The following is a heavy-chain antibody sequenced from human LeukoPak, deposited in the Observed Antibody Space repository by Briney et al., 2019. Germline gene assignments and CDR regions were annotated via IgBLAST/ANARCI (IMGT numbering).Heavy chain of an antibody. CDR2: ISAYNGNT. CDR1: GYTFTSYG. CDR3: AIVPAALLFGWFDP. D-gene: IGHD2-2*01. Sequence: ASVKVSCKASGYTFTSYGISWVRQAPGQGLEWMGWISAYNGNTNYAQKLQGRVTMTTDTSTSTAYMELRSLRSDDTAVYYCAIVPAALLFGWFDPWGQGTLVTVSS. V-gene: IGHV1-18*01. J-gene: IGHJ5*02.